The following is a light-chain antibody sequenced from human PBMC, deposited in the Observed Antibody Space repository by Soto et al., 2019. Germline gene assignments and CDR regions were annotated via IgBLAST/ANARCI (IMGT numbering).Light chain of an antibody. CDR3: QQSYRTWT. Sequence: DIQMTQSPSSLSASVGDRVTITCRASQSISRYSNWYQQKPGKAPKLRIYAASSLQSGVPSRFSGSESGTDFTLTISSLKPEDVSAYYCQQSYRTWTVGQGTNVEFK. V-gene: IGKV1-39*01. J-gene: IGKJ1*01. CDR1: QSISRY. CDR2: AAS.